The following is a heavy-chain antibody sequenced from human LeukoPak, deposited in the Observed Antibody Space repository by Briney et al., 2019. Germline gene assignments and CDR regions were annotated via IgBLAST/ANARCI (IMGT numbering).Heavy chain of an antibody. Sequence: SETLSLTCAVYGGSFSGYYWSWIRQPPGKGLEWVGEINHSGSTNYNPSLKSRVTISVDTSKNQFSLKLRSVTAADTAIYYCARRLERWDPVRGDAFDIWDQGTLVTV. CDR2: INHSGST. D-gene: IGHD3-3*01. V-gene: IGHV4-34*01. CDR3: ARRLERWDPVRGDAFDI. CDR1: GGSFSGYY. J-gene: IGHJ3*02.